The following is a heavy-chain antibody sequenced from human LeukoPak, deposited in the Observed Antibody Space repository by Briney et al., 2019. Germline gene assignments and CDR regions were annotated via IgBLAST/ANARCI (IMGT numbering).Heavy chain of an antibody. V-gene: IGHV3-30*02. J-gene: IGHJ4*02. CDR3: AKGFWDTAMVTRDY. D-gene: IGHD5-18*01. CDR2: IRYDGSNK. Sequence: GGSLRLSCAASGFTFSSYGMHWVRQAPGEGLEWVAFIRYDGSNKYYADSVKGRFTISRDNSKNMLYLQMNSLRAEDTAVYYCAKGFWDTAMVTRDYWGQGTLVTVSS. CDR1: GFTFSSYG.